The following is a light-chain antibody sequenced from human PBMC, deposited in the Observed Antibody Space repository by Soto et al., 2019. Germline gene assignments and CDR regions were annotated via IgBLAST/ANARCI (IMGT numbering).Light chain of an antibody. CDR1: QSISTY. CDR2: AAG. V-gene: IGKV1-39*01. CDR3: QQANPFALT. J-gene: IGKJ4*01. Sequence: DIEMTQSPTSLSASVGDRVTITCRASQSISTYLSWYQXKTGKANKLXINAAGSLQSGVPSRFSGSGYGTDGTITISSLQPEDGETYYGQQANPFALTFGGGTKVDI.